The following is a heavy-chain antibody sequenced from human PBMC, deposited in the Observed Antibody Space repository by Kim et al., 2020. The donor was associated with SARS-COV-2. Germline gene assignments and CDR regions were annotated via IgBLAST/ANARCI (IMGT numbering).Heavy chain of an antibody. CDR3: ARDRPGDYYYGMDV. J-gene: IGHJ6*02. CDR1: GFTFSSYW. CDR2: IKQDGSEK. V-gene: IGHV3-7*03. Sequence: GGSLRLSCAASGFTFSSYWMSWVRQAPGKGLEWVANIKQDGSEKYYVDSVKGRFTISRDNAKNSLYLQMNSLRAEDTAVYYCARDRPGDYYYGMDVWGQGTTFTVSS. D-gene: IGHD7-27*01.